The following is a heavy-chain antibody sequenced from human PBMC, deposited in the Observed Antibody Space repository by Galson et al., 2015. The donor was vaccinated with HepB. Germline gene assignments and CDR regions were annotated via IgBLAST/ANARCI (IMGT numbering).Heavy chain of an antibody. D-gene: IGHD4-17*01. CDR1: GFTFSNAW. CDR2: IKSKTDGGTT. V-gene: IGHV3-15*01. J-gene: IGHJ4*02. Sequence: SLRLSCAASGFTFSNAWMSWVRQAPGKGLEWVGRIKSKTDGGTTDYAAPVKGRFTISRDDSKNTLYLQMNSLKTEDTAVYYCTTADYGDYVDYTLDYWGQGTLVTVSS. CDR3: TTADYGDYVDYTLDY.